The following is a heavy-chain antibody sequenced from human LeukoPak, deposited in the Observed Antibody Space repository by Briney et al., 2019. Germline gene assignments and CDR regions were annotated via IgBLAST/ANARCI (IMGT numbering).Heavy chain of an antibody. V-gene: IGHV4-4*07. D-gene: IGHD4-23*01. Sequence: TSETLSLTCTVSGGSFTTYYWSWIRQPAGKGLEWIGHIDSSGTTNYNPSFKSRVTMSTDTSKNQFSLKLSSVTAADTAVYYCARVFGGPVSRRFDPWGQGTLVTVSS. CDR3: ARVFGGPVSRRFDP. CDR1: GGSFTTYY. CDR2: IDSSGTT. J-gene: IGHJ5*02.